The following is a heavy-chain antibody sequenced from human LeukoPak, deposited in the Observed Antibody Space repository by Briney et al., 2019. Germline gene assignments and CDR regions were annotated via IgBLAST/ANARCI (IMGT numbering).Heavy chain of an antibody. CDR1: SGSFSGYY. CDR2: INHSGST. Sequence: SETLSLTCAVYSGSFSGYYWSWIRQPPGKGLEWIGEINHSGSTNYNPSLKSRVTISVDTSKNQFSLKLSSVTAADTAVYYCARGRGSGSLGSYYWGQGTLVTVSS. J-gene: IGHJ4*02. CDR3: ARGRGSGSLGSYY. D-gene: IGHD1-26*01. V-gene: IGHV4-34*01.